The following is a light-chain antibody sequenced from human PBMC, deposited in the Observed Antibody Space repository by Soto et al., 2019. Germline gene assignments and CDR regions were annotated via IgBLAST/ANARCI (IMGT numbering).Light chain of an antibody. CDR3: SSYTSSSTPWV. J-gene: IGLJ3*02. CDR1: SSDVGGYNY. V-gene: IGLV2-14*01. CDR2: DVS. Sequence: QSALTQPASVSGSPGQSITISCTGTSSDVGGYNYVSWYQQHPGKAPKLMIYDVSNRPSGVSNRFSGSKSGNTASLTSSRLQAEEAADYYCSSYTSSSTPWVFGGGTKLTVL.